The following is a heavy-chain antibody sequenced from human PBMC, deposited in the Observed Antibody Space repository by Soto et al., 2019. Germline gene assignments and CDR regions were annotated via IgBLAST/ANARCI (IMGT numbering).Heavy chain of an antibody. CDR1: GGTFSTSA. V-gene: IGHV1-69*12. D-gene: IGHD3-3*02. CDR3: ARDKDRPQLGGNYYYILDV. Sequence: QVQLEQSGAEVKKPGSSVRVSCKVSGGTFSTSAISWVRQAPGQGLEWMGGIIPIFRRPDYAQKFQGRVTVTADESTSTAYMELSGLRSDDTAVYYCARDKDRPQLGGNYYYILDVWGQGTTITVSS. CDR2: IIPIFRRP. J-gene: IGHJ6*02.